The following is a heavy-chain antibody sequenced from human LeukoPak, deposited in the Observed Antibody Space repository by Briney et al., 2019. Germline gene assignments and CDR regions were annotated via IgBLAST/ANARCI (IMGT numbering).Heavy chain of an antibody. CDR2: ISGCGGST. Sequence: GGSLRLSCAASGFTFSSYAMSWVRQAPGKGLEGVSAISGCGGSTYYADSVKGRFTISRDNSKNTLYLQMNSLRAEDTAVYYCAKRSYGSGSYYNNPPYYFDYWGQGTLVTVSS. D-gene: IGHD3-10*01. V-gene: IGHV3-23*01. CDR3: AKRSYGSGSYYNNPPYYFDY. J-gene: IGHJ4*02. CDR1: GFTFSSYA.